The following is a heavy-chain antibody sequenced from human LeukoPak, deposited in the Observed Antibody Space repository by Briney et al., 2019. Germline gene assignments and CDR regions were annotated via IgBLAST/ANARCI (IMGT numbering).Heavy chain of an antibody. D-gene: IGHD2-2*01. CDR2: ISTSSRYI. J-gene: IGHJ4*02. V-gene: IGHV3-21*01. CDR1: GFTFGDCA. Sequence: GGSLRLSCAASGFTFGDCAMTWVRQAPGKGLEWVSFISTSSRYIYYADSVRGRFTISRDNAKNSLYLQMSSLRVEDTAVYYCARNLGSCTTTTCYSDFDTWGQGTLVTVSP. CDR3: ARNLGSCTTTTCYSDFDT.